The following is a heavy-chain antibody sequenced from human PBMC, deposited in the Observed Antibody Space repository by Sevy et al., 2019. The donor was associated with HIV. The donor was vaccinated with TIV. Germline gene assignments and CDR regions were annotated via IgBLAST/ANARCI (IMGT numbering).Heavy chain of an antibody. CDR1: GFTFTNYA. CDR2: ISGSGGSGYKA. J-gene: IGHJ4*02. CDR3: ARKYDSSGYFDC. Sequence: GSLRLSCAASGFTFTNYAMNWVRQAPGKGLEWVSGISGSGGSGYKAHYAESVKGRLTISRDDSKNSLYLQMNSLRAEDTALYYCARKYDSSGYFDCWGQGTLVTVSS. V-gene: IGHV3-23*01. D-gene: IGHD3-22*01.